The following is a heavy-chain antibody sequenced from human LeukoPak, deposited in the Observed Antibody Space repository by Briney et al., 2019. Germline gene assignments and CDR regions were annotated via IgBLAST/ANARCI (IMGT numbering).Heavy chain of an antibody. CDR2: MRSKANSYAT. Sequence: GGSLRLSCAASGFTFSDSPIHWVRQASGKCLGWVGRMRSKANSYATTYAASVKGRFTISRDDSKSTAYLQMNSLETEDTAMYYCSRVNPNSGSYYDAFDNWGLGTMVTVYS. V-gene: IGHV3-73*01. J-gene: IGHJ3*02. D-gene: IGHD1-26*01. CDR3: SRVNPNSGSYYDAFDN. CDR1: GFTFSDSP.